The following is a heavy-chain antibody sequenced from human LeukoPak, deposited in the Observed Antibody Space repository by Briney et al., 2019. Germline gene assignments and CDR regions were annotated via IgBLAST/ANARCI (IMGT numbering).Heavy chain of an antibody. CDR1: VDSISIGSYY. Sequence: PSETLSLTCTVSVDSISIGSYYCRWVRQPAGKGLEWIVRIYTSGRTNTNPSRKSRVTISVDTSKNQFSLKLSSVTAADTGVYYCARDREVFGAGGWFDPWGQGTLVTVSS. D-gene: IGHD3-3*01. V-gene: IGHV4-61*02. J-gene: IGHJ5*02. CDR2: IYTSGRT. CDR3: ARDREVFGAGGWFDP.